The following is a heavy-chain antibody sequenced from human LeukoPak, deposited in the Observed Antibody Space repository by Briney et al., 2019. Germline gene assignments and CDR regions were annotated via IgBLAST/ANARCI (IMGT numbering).Heavy chain of an antibody. CDR1: GYTFTSYY. V-gene: IGHV1-46*01. J-gene: IGHJ6*03. CDR3: ARVGIHYYMDV. CDR2: INPSGGST. Sequence: ASVKVSCKASGYTFTSYYMHWVRQAPGQGLEWMGIINPSGGSTSYALKFQGRVTMTRDMSTSTVYMELSSLRSEDTAVYYCARVGIHYYMDVWGKGTTVTVSS. D-gene: IGHD6-13*01.